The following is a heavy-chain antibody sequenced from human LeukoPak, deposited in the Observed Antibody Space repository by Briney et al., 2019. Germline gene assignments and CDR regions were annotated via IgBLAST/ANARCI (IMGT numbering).Heavy chain of an antibody. CDR1: GFTFSSYS. V-gene: IGHV3-7*01. CDR2: INQDGSGK. J-gene: IGHJ4*02. Sequence: HPGGSLRLSCAASGFTFSSYSMNWVRQAPGKGLEWVANINQDGSGKYYVDSVKGRFTISRDNAKNSLYLQMNSLGAEDTALYYCARDGRTWATGSYWGQGTLVTVSS. CDR3: ARDGRTWATGSY. D-gene: IGHD1-14*01.